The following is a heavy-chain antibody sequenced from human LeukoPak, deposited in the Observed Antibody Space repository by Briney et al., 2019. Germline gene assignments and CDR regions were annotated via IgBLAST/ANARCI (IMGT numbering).Heavy chain of an antibody. CDR3: AGDRNSDWYSPLDY. J-gene: IGHJ4*02. V-gene: IGHV3-23*01. Sequence: GGSLRLSCVASGFTFTKCAMSWIRQAPGKGLEWVAIITATGDPAYYADSAKGRFTISRDNSRNTVYMQMDSLRAEDTAIYYCAGDRNSDWYSPLDYWGQGSQVTVSP. CDR1: GFTFTKCA. D-gene: IGHD6-19*01. CDR2: ITATGDPA.